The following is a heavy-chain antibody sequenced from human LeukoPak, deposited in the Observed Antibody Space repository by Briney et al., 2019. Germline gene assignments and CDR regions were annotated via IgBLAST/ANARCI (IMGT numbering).Heavy chain of an antibody. D-gene: IGHD1-26*01. Sequence: GGSLRLSCAASGFNFDDYGMTWVRQAPGEGLEWVSGISWNGGSTAYVDSVKGRFTISRDSAKNSLYLQMNSLRGEDTALYYCARGSGSYSTYFDFWGQGTLVTVSS. CDR3: ARGSGSYSTYFDF. CDR2: ISWNGGST. V-gene: IGHV3-20*04. CDR1: GFNFDDYG. J-gene: IGHJ4*02.